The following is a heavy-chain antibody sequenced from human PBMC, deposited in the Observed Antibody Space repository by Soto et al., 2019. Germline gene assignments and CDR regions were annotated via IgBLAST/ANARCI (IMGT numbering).Heavy chain of an antibody. CDR2: TYYRSKWYN. CDR3: ARSGTGRGPYYYYYYGMDV. V-gene: IGHV6-1*01. Sequence: SQTLSLTCAISGDSVSSNSAAWNWIRQSPSRGLEWLGRTYYRSKWYNDYAVSVKSRITINPDTSKNQFSLQLNSVTPEGTAVYYCARSGTGRGPYYYYYYGMDVWGQGTTVTVSS. J-gene: IGHJ6*02. CDR1: GDSVSSNSAA. D-gene: IGHD3-10*01.